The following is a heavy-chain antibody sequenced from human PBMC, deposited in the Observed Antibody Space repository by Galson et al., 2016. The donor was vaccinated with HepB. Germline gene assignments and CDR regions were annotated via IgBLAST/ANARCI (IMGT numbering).Heavy chain of an antibody. J-gene: IGHJ4*02. Sequence: SLRLSCAASGFTFSTYGMNWVRQAPGKGLEWVSYISSSGGAMYYADSVKGRFTISRDNAKNSLYLQMNSLRVDDTALYYCARDLGESWVILGYLDHWGQGTLVTVSS. CDR2: ISSSGGAM. V-gene: IGHV3-48*04. CDR3: ARDLGESWVILGYLDH. CDR1: GFTFSTYG. D-gene: IGHD7-27*01.